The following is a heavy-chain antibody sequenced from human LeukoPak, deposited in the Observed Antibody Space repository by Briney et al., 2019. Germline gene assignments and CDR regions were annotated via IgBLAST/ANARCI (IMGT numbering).Heavy chain of an antibody. CDR3: ARALAVAGTRFYYGMDV. V-gene: IGHV4-34*01. D-gene: IGHD6-19*01. J-gene: IGHJ6*02. CDR1: GGSFSGCY. Sequence: PSVTLSLTCAVYGGSFSGCYWSWIRQPPGKGLEWIGEINHSGSTNYNPSLKSRVTISVDTSKNQFSLKLSSVTAADTAVYYCARALAVAGTRFYYGMDVWGQGTTVTVSS. CDR2: INHSGST.